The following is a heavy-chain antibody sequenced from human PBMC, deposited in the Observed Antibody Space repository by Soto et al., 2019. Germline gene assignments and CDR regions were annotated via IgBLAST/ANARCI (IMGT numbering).Heavy chain of an antibody. V-gene: IGHV5-51*01. CDR2: IYPGDSDT. J-gene: IGHJ6*02. CDR1: GYSFTSYW. CDR3: ARDKGLTMAGTLHYSGMDV. Sequence: GESLKISCKGSGYSFTSYWIGWVRQMPGKGLEWMGIIYPGDSDTRYSPSFQGQVTISADKSISTAYLQWSSLKASDTAMYYCARDKGLTMAGTLHYSGMDVWGQGTTVTVSS. D-gene: IGHD6-19*01.